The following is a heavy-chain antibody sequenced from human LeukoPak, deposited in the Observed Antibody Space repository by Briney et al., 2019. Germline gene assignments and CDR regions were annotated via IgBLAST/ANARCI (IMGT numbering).Heavy chain of an antibody. CDR3: AKYRYGYMGRDS. J-gene: IGHJ4*02. D-gene: IGHD5-18*01. Sequence: SETLSLTCRVYGGSLSGDYWSWIRPPPGEGLEWIGEINHSGNIKYNPSLKRRAIMPLHTSKKHVSLELSSVTGADTGVYYWAKYRYGYMGRDSWGQGPQVTVSS. CDR1: GGSLSGDY. V-gene: IGHV4-34*01. CDR2: INHSGNI.